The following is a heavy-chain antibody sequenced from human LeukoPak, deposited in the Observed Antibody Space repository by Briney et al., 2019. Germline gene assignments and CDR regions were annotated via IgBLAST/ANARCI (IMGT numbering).Heavy chain of an antibody. D-gene: IGHD6-19*01. V-gene: IGHV1-18*01. J-gene: IGHJ4*02. CDR2: ISAYNGNT. CDR1: GFTFTSYG. Sequence: ASVKVSCKASGFTFTSYGITWVRQAPGQGLEWMGWISAYNGNTNYAQKLQGRVTMTTDTSTSTAYMELRSLRSDDTAVYYCARGSEWLVRGDYFDYWGQGTLGTVSS. CDR3: ARGSEWLVRGDYFDY.